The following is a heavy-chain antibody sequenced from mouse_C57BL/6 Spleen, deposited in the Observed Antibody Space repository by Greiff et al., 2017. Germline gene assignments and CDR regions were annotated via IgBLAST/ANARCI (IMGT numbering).Heavy chain of an antibody. CDR1: GYTFTSYW. J-gene: IGHJ4*01. CDR2: IDPSDSYT. CDR3: ARGGDSSGYAMDD. Sequence: VQLQESGAELVMPGASVKLSCKASGYTFTSYWMHWVKQRPGQGLEWIGEIDPSDSYTNYNQKFKGKSTLTVETSSSTAYMQLSSLTAEDSAVYYCARGGDSSGYAMDDWGQGTTVTVAS. V-gene: IGHV1-69*01. D-gene: IGHD3-2*02.